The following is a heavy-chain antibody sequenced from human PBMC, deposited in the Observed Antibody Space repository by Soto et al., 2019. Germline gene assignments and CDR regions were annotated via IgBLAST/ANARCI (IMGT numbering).Heavy chain of an antibody. J-gene: IGHJ5*02. CDR2: IYPGDSDT. CDR1: GYTFTDYW. CDR3: ARSIAVYGDYDWFDP. D-gene: IGHD4-17*01. Sequence: GESLKISCKGSGYTFTDYWIGWVRQLPGKGLEWMGIIYPGDSDTRYSPSFQGHVTITVDKSTSTAYLQWNTLKASDTAMYYCARSIAVYGDYDWFDPWGQGTLVTVSS. V-gene: IGHV5-51*01.